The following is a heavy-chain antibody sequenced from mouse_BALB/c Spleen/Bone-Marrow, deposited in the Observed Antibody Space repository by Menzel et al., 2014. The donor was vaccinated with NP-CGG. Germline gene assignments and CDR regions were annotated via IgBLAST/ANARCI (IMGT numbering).Heavy chain of an antibody. D-gene: IGHD2-3*01. Sequence: LVESGPELMKPGASVKISCKASGYLFTSYYMHWVKQSHGESLEWIGYFDPFNGGTSYSQKFKGKATLTVDKSSSTAYMHLSSLTSEDPAVYFCARSYDGYPYAMNYWGQGTSVTVSS. CDR3: ARSYDGYPYAMNY. CDR1: GYLFTSYY. V-gene: IGHV1S135*01. CDR2: FDPFNGGT. J-gene: IGHJ4*01.